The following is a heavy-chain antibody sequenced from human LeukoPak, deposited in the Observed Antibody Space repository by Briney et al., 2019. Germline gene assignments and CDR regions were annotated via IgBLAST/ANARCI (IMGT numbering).Heavy chain of an antibody. CDR1: GGSFSGYY. Sequence: SETLSLTCAVYGGSFSGYYWSWIRQPPGKGLEWIGEINHSGSTNYNPSLKSRVTISVATSKNQFSLKLSSVTAADTAVYYCARVEDVDTAMAHFDYWGQGTLVTVSS. J-gene: IGHJ4*02. CDR3: ARVEDVDTAMAHFDY. CDR2: INHSGST. D-gene: IGHD5-18*01. V-gene: IGHV4-34*01.